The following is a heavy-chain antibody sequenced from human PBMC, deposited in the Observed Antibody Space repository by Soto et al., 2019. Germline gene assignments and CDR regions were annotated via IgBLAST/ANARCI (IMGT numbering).Heavy chain of an antibody. CDR2: IYYSGST. V-gene: IGHV4-39*01. J-gene: IGHJ4*02. CDR3: ARQYYDSSGYRHDYFDY. D-gene: IGHD3-22*01. Sequence: SDTLSLTCTVPGGSISSSSYYWGWIRQPPGKGLEWIGSIYYSGSTYYNPSLKSRVTISVDTSKNQFSLKLSSVTAADTAVYYCARQYYDSSGYRHDYFDYWGQGTLVTVS. CDR1: GGSISSSSYY.